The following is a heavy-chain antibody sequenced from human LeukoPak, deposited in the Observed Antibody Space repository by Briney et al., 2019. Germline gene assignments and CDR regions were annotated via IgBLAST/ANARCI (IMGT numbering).Heavy chain of an antibody. CDR1: GYTSTSYG. CDR2: ISAYNGNT. Sequence: ASVKVSCKASGYTSTSYGISWVRQAPGQGLKWMGWISAYNGNTNYAQKLQGRVTMTTDTSTSTAYMELRSLRSDDTAVYYCAREPIGATTTAFDIWGQGTMVTVSS. CDR3: AREPIGATTTAFDI. D-gene: IGHD1-26*01. V-gene: IGHV1-18*01. J-gene: IGHJ3*02.